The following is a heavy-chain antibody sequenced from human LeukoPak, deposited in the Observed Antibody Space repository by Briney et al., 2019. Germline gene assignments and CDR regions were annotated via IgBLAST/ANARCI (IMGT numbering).Heavy chain of an antibody. V-gene: IGHV3-23*01. CDR1: GLIFSNKA. D-gene: IGHD2-15*01. J-gene: IGHJ4*02. Sequence: GGSLRLSCAASGLIFSNKAMSWVRQAPGKGLEWIAAVDSTGVYTWYADSVKGRFIISRDNSVNTLYLRMNSLTAADTAMYYCASGSAGGRPYYFDYWGQGSLVTVSS. CDR3: ASGSAGGRPYYFDY. CDR2: VDSTGVYT.